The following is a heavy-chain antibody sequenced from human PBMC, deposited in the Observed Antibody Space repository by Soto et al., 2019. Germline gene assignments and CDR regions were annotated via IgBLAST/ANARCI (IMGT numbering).Heavy chain of an antibody. CDR3: ARDPGDGWFDY. J-gene: IGHJ4*02. CDR1: GFTFSSYW. Sequence: GWSLRLSCAASGFTFSSYWMHWVRQAPGKGLVWVSRINSDGSSTSYADSVKGRFTISRDNAKNTLYLQMNSLRAEDTAVYYCARDPGDGWFDYWGQGTLVTVSS. CDR2: INSDGSST. V-gene: IGHV3-74*01. D-gene: IGHD2-21*01.